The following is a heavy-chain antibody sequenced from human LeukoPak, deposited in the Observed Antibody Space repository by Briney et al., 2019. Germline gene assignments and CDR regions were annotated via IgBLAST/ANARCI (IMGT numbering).Heavy chain of an antibody. CDR2: IYYSGGT. V-gene: IGHV4-39*01. D-gene: IGHD1-26*01. CDR3: ARPIYSGSYRHAFDI. CDR1: GGSISSSSYY. J-gene: IGHJ3*02. Sequence: SETLSLTCTVSGGSISSSSYYWGWIRQPPGKGLEWIGSIYYSGGTYYNPSLKSRVTIAVEASKNQISLKLSSVTAADTAVYYCARPIYSGSYRHAFDIWGQGTMVTVSS.